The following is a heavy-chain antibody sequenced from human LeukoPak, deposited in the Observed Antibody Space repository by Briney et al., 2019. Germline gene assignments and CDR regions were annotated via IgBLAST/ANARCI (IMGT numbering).Heavy chain of an antibody. CDR2: IHQFGSP. V-gene: IGHV4-4*02. D-gene: IGHD3-10*01. CDR1: GDSGSRSDW. J-gene: IGHJ6*03. Sequence: SETLSLTCTVSGDSGSRSDWWSWVRQPPGKGLEWIGEIHQFGSPNYNPSLKSRVTLLVDESSNQFSLKLSSVTAADTAVYYCAASLRSGAYYMDVWGKGTTVTVSS. CDR3: AASLRSGAYYMDV.